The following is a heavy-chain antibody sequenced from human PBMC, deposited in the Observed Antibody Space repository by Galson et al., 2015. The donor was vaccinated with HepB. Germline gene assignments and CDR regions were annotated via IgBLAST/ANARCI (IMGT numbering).Heavy chain of an antibody. CDR3: AKGSDYYGSGTYHNGALYSDH. V-gene: IGHV3-23*01. CDR1: GFGFGHYA. CDR2: ISGARGST. J-gene: IGHJ4*02. D-gene: IGHD3-10*01. Sequence: SLRLSCAGSGFGFGHYAMSWARQAPGKGLEWPSAISGARGSTYYANSVRGRFTIARDNSKNTLYLQMNGLRAEDTAVYYCAKGSDYYGSGTYHNGALYSDHWGQGTLVTVSS.